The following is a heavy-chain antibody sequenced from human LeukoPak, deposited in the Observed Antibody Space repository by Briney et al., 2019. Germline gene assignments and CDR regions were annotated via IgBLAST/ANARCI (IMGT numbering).Heavy chain of an antibody. CDR3: ASYDSSFDAFDI. D-gene: IGHD3-22*01. CDR2: ISYDGSNK. V-gene: IGHV3-30-3*01. J-gene: IGHJ3*02. Sequence: GGSLRLSCAASGFTFSSHAMHWVRQAPGKGLEWVAVISYDGSNKYYADSVKGRFTISRDNSKNTLYLQMNSLRAEDTAVYYCASYDSSFDAFDIWGQGTMVTVSS. CDR1: GFTFSSHA.